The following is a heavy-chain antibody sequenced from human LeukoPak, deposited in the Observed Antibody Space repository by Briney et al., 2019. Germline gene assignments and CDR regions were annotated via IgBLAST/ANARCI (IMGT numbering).Heavy chain of an antibody. CDR3: ALHGYNTIDY. V-gene: IGHV4-34*01. J-gene: IGHJ4*02. Sequence: SETLSLTCTVSGGSISSYYWSWIRQPPGKGLEWIGEINHSGSTNYNPSLKSRVTISVDTSKNQFSLKLSSVTAADTAVYYCALHGYNTIDYWGQGTLVTVSS. CDR1: GGSISSYY. CDR2: INHSGST. D-gene: IGHD5-24*01.